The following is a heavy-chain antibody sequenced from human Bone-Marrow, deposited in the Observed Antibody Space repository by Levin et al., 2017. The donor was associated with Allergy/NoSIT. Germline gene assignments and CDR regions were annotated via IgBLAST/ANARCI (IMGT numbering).Heavy chain of an antibody. J-gene: IGHJ4*02. CDR3: ALPTLTFFDH. V-gene: IGHV2-26*01. D-gene: IGHD2-21*02. CDR1: GISLSDARMG. Sequence: SGPTLVKPTETLTLTCTVSGISLSDARMGVSWIRQPPGKAPEWLAHIFSNDEKSYNTSLKTRLTVSKDTSRGQVVLTMTNMDPVDTATYFCALPTLTFFDHWGQGILVTVSS. CDR2: IFSNDEK.